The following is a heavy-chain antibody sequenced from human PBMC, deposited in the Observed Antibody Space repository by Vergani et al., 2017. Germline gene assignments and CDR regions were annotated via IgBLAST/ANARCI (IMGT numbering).Heavy chain of an antibody. V-gene: IGHV4-39*01. J-gene: IGHJ4*02. CDR3: ARQRPGSGWSPGDFDD. Sequence: QLQLQESGPGLVKPLETLSLTCTVSGGSISSGSYYLGWIRQPPGKSLEWIGSIYYSGLTYYNPSLKSRVAISVDTSKNQFSLKVTSVTAADTAVYFCARQRPGSGWSPGDFDDWGQGILVTVSS. CDR1: GGSISSGSYY. D-gene: IGHD6-19*01. CDR2: IYYSGLT.